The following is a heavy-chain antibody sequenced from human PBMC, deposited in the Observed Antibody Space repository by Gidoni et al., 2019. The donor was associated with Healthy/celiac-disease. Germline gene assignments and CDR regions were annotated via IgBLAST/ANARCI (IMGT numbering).Heavy chain of an antibody. V-gene: IGHV4-30-2*01. J-gene: IGHJ6*02. CDR2: IYHSGST. D-gene: IGHD3-3*01. CDR3: ARLSGVYDFWSGYIVTNPQRGSTATYYYYYGIDV. CDR1: GGSISSGGYS. Sequence: QLQLQESGSGLVKPSQTLSLTCAVSGGSISSGGYSWSWIRQPPGKGLEWIGYIYHSGSTYYNPSLKSRVTISVDRSKNQFSLKLSSVTAADTAVYYCARLSGVYDFWSGYIVTNPQRGSTATYYYYYGIDVWGQGTTVTVSS.